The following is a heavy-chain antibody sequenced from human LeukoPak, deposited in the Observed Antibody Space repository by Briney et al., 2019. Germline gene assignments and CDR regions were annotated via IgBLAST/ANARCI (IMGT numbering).Heavy chain of an antibody. J-gene: IGHJ5*02. V-gene: IGHV3-23*01. CDR3: AKGSSGYFADL. Sequence: PGGSLRLSCAASGFTFSSYGMSWVRQAPGKGLEWVSAISNDGGGTQYADFVEGRFTISRDNSKNTLFLQMSSLRAEDTALYYCAKGSSGYFADLWGQGTLVTVSS. D-gene: IGHD3-22*01. CDR2: ISNDGGGT. CDR1: GFTFSSYG.